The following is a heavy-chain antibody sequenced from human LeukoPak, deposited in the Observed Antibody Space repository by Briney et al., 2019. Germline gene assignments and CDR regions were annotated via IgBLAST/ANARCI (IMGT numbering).Heavy chain of an antibody. Sequence: PGGSLRLSCAASGFTVSSNYMSWVRQAPGKGLEWVSVIYSGGSTYYADSVKGRFTISRDNSKNTLYLQMNSLRAEDTAVYYCARTAILRYFDWLLGPFDYWGQGTLVTVSS. D-gene: IGHD3-9*01. V-gene: IGHV3-53*01. CDR1: GFTVSSNY. CDR3: ARTAILRYFDWLLGPFDY. J-gene: IGHJ4*02. CDR2: IYSGGST.